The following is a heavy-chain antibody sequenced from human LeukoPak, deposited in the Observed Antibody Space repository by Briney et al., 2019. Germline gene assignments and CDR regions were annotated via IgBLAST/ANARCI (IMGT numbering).Heavy chain of an antibody. J-gene: IGHJ5*02. V-gene: IGHV1-8*01. CDR1: GYTFTSYD. D-gene: IGHD4-17*01. CDR3: VRAIRTTVTTFWFDP. Sequence: ASVKVSCKASGYTFTSYDTNWVRQATGQGLEWMGWMNPNSGNTGYAQKFQGRVTMTRNTSISTAYMELSSLGSEDTAVYYCVRAIRTTVTTFWFDPWGQGTLVTVSS. CDR2: MNPNSGNT.